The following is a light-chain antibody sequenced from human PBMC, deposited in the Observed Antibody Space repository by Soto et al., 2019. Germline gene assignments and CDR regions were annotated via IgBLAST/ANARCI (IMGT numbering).Light chain of an antibody. CDR1: SGHSSYA. V-gene: IGLV4-69*01. CDR2: LNSDGSH. Sequence: QLVLTQSPSASASLGASVKLTCTLSSGHSSYAVAWHQQQPEKGPRYLMKLNSDGSHSKGDGIPDRLSGSSSGAERHLTISCLQSEDEADYYCQTWGTAIHDVVFGGGTKLTVL. CDR3: QTWGTAIHDVV. J-gene: IGLJ2*01.